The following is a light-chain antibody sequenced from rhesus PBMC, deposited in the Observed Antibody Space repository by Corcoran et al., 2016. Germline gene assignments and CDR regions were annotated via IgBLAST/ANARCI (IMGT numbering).Light chain of an antibody. V-gene: IGKV1-22*01. CDR1: QSINNW. J-gene: IGKJ4*01. Sequence: DIQMTQSPSSLSASVGDTVTITCRASQSINNWLAWYQQKPGKAPNLLIYKAATLQSGVPSRFSGFGSVTDFTLTISSLQSEEFATYYCQQYSSSPLTFGGGTKVELK. CDR3: QQYSSSPLT. CDR2: KAA.